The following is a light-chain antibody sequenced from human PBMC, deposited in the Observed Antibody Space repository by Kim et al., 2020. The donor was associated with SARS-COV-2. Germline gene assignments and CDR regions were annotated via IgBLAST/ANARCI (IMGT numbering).Light chain of an antibody. CDR2: RDS. J-gene: IGLJ2*01. V-gene: IGLV3-1*01. CDR3: QTWDSSGG. CDR1: KLGEKY. Sequence: VSVSPGQTASITCSGDKLGEKYTCWYQQKPGQSPVLVIYRDSRRPSGIPERFSGSNSGNTTTLTISGTQAMDEADYYCQTWDSSGGFGGGTQLTAL.